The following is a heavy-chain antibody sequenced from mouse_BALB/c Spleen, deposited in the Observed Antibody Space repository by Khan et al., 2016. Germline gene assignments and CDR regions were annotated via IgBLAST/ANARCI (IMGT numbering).Heavy chain of an antibody. CDR3: AGSPYFFDY. V-gene: IGHV14-1*02. J-gene: IGHJ2*01. Sequence: VQLQQPGPELVRPGALVKLTCKASGFTIKDYYMHWVKQRPEQGLEWIGWIDPENGNSIYDPKFPGKASITADTSSNTAYLQVNSLTSEATAVYDCAGSPYFFDYWGQGTTLTVSS. CDR2: IDPENGNS. CDR1: GFTIKDYY.